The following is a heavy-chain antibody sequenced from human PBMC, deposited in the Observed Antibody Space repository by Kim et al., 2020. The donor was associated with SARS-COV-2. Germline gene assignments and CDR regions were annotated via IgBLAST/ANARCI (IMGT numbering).Heavy chain of an antibody. J-gene: IGHJ4*02. CDR3: AKIGVVVPAAAGNY. V-gene: IGHV3-23*01. CDR1: GFTFSSYA. Sequence: GGSLRLSCAASGFTFSSYAMSWVRQAPGKGLEWVSAISGSGGSTYYADSVKGRFTISRDNSKNTLYLQMNSLRAEDTAVYYCAKIGVVVPAAAGNYWGQGTLVTVS. D-gene: IGHD2-2*01. CDR2: ISGSGGST.